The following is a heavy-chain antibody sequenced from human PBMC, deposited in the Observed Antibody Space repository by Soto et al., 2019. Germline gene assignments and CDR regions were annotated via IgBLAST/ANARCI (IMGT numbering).Heavy chain of an antibody. D-gene: IGHD4-17*01. CDR1: GGSFSGYY. CDR2: IYYSGST. J-gene: IGHJ6*03. CDR3: ARVDTVTTNYYYMDV. V-gene: IGHV4-59*01. Sequence: SETLSLTCAVYGGSFSGYYWSWIRQPPGKGLEWIGYIYYSGSTNYNPSLKSRVTISVDTSKNQFSLKLSSVTAADTAVYYCARVDTVTTNYYYMDVWGKGTTVTVSS.